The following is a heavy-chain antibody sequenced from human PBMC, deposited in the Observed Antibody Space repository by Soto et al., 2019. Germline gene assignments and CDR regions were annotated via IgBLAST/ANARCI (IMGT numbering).Heavy chain of an antibody. D-gene: IGHD6-13*01. CDR1: VYTFTGDY. V-gene: IGHV1-2*04. Sequence: ASLKVYCKGSVYTFTGDYMHWVRQAPGQGLEWMGWINPNSGGTNYAQKFQGWVTMTRDTSISTAYMELSRLRSDDTAVYYCARQAAGTQVGYYYGMDVWGQGTTVTVSS. J-gene: IGHJ6*02. CDR2: INPNSGGT. CDR3: ARQAAGTQVGYYYGMDV.